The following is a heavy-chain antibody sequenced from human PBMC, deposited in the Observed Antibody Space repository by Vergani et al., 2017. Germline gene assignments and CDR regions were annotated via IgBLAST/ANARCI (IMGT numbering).Heavy chain of an antibody. V-gene: IGHV1-8*01. CDR1: GYTFTSYD. CDR2: MNPNSGNT. Sequence: QVQLVQSGAEVKKPGASVKVSCKASGYTFTSYDINWVRQATGQGLEWMGWMNPNSGNTGYAQKFQGRVTMTRNTSISTAYMELSSLRSEDTAVYYCAREGHEQLAAHGSGSYYDAFDIWGQGTMVTVSS. D-gene: IGHD3-10*01. CDR3: AREGHEQLAAHGSGSYYDAFDI. J-gene: IGHJ3*02.